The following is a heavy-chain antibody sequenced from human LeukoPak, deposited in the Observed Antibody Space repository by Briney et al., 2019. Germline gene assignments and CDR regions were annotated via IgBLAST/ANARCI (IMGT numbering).Heavy chain of an antibody. V-gene: IGHV3-7*01. D-gene: IGHD6-19*01. CDR3: AREGLYTSAASDY. CDR1: GFTFSDYW. CDR2: IKQDGTDK. J-gene: IGHJ4*02. Sequence: PGGSLRFSCAASGFTFSDYWMSWVRQAPGNGLEWVANIKQDGTDKYYVDSVEGRFTISRDNAKNSLYLQMNRLRVEDTAVYYCAREGLYTSAASDYWGQGTLVTVSS.